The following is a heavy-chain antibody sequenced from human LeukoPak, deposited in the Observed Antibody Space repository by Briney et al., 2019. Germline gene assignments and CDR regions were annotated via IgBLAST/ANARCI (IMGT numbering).Heavy chain of an antibody. J-gene: IGHJ4*02. Sequence: GGSLRLSCAASGFTFSSYGMHWVRQAPGKGLEWVAVIWYDGSNKYYADSVKGRFTISRDNSKNTLYLQMNSLRAEDTAVYYCARTQYSSSWYYFDYWGQGTLVTASS. V-gene: IGHV3-33*01. D-gene: IGHD6-13*01. CDR2: IWYDGSNK. CDR3: ARTQYSSSWYYFDY. CDR1: GFTFSSYG.